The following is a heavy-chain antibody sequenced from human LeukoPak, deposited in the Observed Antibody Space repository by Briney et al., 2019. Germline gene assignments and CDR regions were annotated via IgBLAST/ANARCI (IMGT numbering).Heavy chain of an antibody. Sequence: SETLSLTCAVYGGSFSGYYWSWIRQPPGKGLEWIGEINHSGSTNYNPSLKSRVTISVDTSKNQFSLKLSSVTAADTAVYYCARVGRDGHNWTFDYWGQGTLVTVSS. D-gene: IGHD5-24*01. V-gene: IGHV4-34*01. CDR2: INHSGST. J-gene: IGHJ4*02. CDR1: GGSFSGYY. CDR3: ARVGRDGHNWTFDY.